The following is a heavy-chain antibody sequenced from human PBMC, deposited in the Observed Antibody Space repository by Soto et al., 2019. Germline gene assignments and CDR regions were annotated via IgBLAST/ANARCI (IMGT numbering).Heavy chain of an antibody. CDR2: IKQDGSEK. V-gene: IGHV3-7*05. CDR3: ARNWRYYYYGMDV. Sequence: GGSLRLSCAASGFTFSSYWMSWVRQAPGKGPEWVANIKQDGSEKYYVDSVKGRFTISRDNAKNSLYLQMNSLRAEDTAVYYWARNWRYYYYGMDVWGQGTTVTVAS. D-gene: IGHD1-1*01. CDR1: GFTFSSYW. J-gene: IGHJ6*02.